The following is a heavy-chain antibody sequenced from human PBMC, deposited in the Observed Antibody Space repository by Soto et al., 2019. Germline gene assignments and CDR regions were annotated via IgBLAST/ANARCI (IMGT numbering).Heavy chain of an antibody. CDR2: INPNSGGT. V-gene: IGHV1-2*04. CDR1: GYTFTGYY. J-gene: IGHJ6*02. D-gene: IGHD3-10*01. Sequence: GASVMVSCKASGYTFTGYYMHWVRQAPGQGLEWMGWINPNSGGTNYAQKFQGWVTMTRDTSISTAYMELSRLRSDDTAVYYCAREGSSPSVGVKYGMDVWGQGTTVTVSS. CDR3: AREGSSPSVGVKYGMDV.